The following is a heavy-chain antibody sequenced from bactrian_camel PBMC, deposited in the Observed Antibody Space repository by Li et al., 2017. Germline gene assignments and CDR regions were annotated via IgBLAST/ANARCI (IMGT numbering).Heavy chain of an antibody. V-gene: IGHV3S54*01. CDR3: AANFGSYCSVDYLQRRANF. CDR1: GNTAMNNI. Sequence: HVQLVESGGGSVQTGGSLRLACAASGNTAMNNIMGWFRQAPGKEREGVAAIYGGTTTYYADSVKGRFTISKDNAVNTLYLQIDSLKPEDTAMCYCAANFGSYCSVDYLQRRANFWGQGTQVTVS. J-gene: IGHJ4*01. CDR2: IYGGTTT. D-gene: IGHD2*01.